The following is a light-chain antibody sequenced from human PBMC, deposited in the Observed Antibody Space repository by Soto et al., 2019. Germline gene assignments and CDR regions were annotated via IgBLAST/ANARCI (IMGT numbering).Light chain of an antibody. CDR3: AAWDDSLNGLV. CDR2: NTN. V-gene: IGLV1-44*01. CDR1: SSNIGSKP. J-gene: IGLJ2*01. Sequence: QSVLTQPPSASRTPGQRVTISCSGSSSNIGSKPVNWYQQLPGAAPKLLIHNTNQRPSWVPDRFSGSKSGTSASLAISGLQSDDEAHYYCAAWDDSLNGLVFGGGTKLTVL.